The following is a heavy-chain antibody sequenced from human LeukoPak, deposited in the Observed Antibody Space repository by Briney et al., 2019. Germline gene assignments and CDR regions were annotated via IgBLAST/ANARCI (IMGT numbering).Heavy chain of an antibody. CDR2: INHSGST. J-gene: IGHJ4*02. V-gene: IGHV4-34*01. Sequence: SETLSLTCAVYGGSFSGYYWSWIRQPPGKGLEWIGEINHSGSTNYNPPLKSRVTISVDTSKNQFSLKLSSVTAADTAVYYCARVRGRDGYNSDYWGQGTLVTVSS. CDR1: GGSFSGYY. CDR3: ARVRGRDGYNSDY. D-gene: IGHD5-24*01.